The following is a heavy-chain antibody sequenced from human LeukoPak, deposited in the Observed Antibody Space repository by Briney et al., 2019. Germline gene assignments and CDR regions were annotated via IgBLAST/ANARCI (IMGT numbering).Heavy chain of an antibody. J-gene: IGHJ3*02. V-gene: IGHV1-46*01. CDR3: ARHTSGIYIPDGALEI. CDR2: INPSGSST. D-gene: IGHD1-26*01. CDR1: GYLFTRHY. Sequence: ASVKVSCKASGYLFTRHYMHWVRQAPGQGLEWMGLINPSGSSTIYAQKFQGRVTMTRDMSTSTAYMELSRLRSDDTAVYFCARHTSGIYIPDGALEIWGQGTMVTVSS.